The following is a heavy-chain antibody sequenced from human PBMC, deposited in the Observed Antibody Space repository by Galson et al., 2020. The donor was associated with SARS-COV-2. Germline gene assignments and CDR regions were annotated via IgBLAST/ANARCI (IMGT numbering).Heavy chain of an antibody. CDR3: AAGGNYYDSSGWSNPLFDY. D-gene: IGHD3-22*01. Sequence: GASVKVSCEASGFTFITSTVQWVRQARGQRLEWIGWIVVGSGNTNYAQKFQERVTITRDMSTRTAYMELTNLTSEDTAVYYCAAGGNYYDSSGWSNPLFDYWGQGTLVTVSS. V-gene: IGHV1-58*01. CDR1: GFTFITST. J-gene: IGHJ4*02. CDR2: IVVGSGNT.